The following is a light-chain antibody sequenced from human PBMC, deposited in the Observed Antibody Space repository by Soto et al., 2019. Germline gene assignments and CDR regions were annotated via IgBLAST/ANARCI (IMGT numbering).Light chain of an antibody. J-gene: IGKJ3*01. CDR3: HQYDRSAIFS. Sequence: EIVLTQSPGTLSLSPGERATLSCRASQSVPSNYLAWYQQRPGQAPRLLIYGASTRAAGVPDWFSGSGSGTEFTLTINRLEPEDFAVFYCHQYDRSAIFSFGPGTTVDIK. V-gene: IGKV3-20*01. CDR2: GAS. CDR1: QSVPSNY.